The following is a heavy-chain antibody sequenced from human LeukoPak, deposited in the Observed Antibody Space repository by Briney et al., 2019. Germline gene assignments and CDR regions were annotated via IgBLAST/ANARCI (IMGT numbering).Heavy chain of an antibody. J-gene: IGHJ4*02. CDR2: ISYDGSNK. Sequence: QSGGSLRLSCAASGFTFSSYGMHWVRQAPGKGLEWVAVISYDGSNKYYADSVKGRFTISRDNSKNTLYLQMNSLRAEDTAVYYCAKEVDTDDYWGQGTLVTVSS. CDR3: AKEVDTDDY. D-gene: IGHD5-18*01. V-gene: IGHV3-30*18. CDR1: GFTFSSYG.